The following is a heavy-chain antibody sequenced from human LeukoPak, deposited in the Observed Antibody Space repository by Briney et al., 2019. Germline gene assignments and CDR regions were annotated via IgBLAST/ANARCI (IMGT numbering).Heavy chain of an antibody. D-gene: IGHD3-22*01. CDR2: ISGGGGSR. CDR3: AKDDYYDSCGYFRS. V-gene: IGHV3-23*01. Sequence: GGSLRLSCAASGFTFSDYAMSWVRQASERGLEWVSAISGGGGSRYYADSVQGRFTISRDNSRNTLYLHINSLRAEDTAVYYCAKDDYYDSCGYFRSWRQGTLVTVSS. J-gene: IGHJ5*02. CDR1: GFTFSDYA.